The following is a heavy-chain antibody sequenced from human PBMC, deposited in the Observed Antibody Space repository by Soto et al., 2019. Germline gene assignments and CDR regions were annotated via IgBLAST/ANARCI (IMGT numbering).Heavy chain of an antibody. CDR3: ARGKLVSYYYYYGMDV. D-gene: IGHD6-13*01. J-gene: IGHJ6*02. Sequence: ASVKVSCKASGGTFSSYAISWVRQAPGQGLEWMGGIIPIFGTANYAQKFQGRVTITADKSTSTAYMELSSLRSEDTAVYYCARGKLVSYYYYYGMDVWGQGTTVTVSS. CDR1: GGTFSSYA. CDR2: IIPIFGTA. V-gene: IGHV1-69*06.